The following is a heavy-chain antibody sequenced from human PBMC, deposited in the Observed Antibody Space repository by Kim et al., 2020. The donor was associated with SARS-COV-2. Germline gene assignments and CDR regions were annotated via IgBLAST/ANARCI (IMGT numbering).Heavy chain of an antibody. D-gene: IGHD2-21*01. V-gene: IGHV3-30*04. CDR2: ISYDGSKR. CDR1: GFALSGHA. J-gene: IGHJ4*01. CDR3: ARGGSYCGLGTYSYY. Sequence: GGSLRLSCAASGFALSGHAMHWVRQAPGKGLEWLTVISYDGSKRYYVDSVRGRFTISRDTSKNTLYLQMDSLRPEDTALYYCARGGSYCGLGTYSYYWG.